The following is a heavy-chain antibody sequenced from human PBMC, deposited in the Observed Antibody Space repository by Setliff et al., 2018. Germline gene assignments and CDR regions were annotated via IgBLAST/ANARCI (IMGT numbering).Heavy chain of an antibody. V-gene: IGHV5-51*01. CDR1: GYSFSTCW. D-gene: IGHD3-10*01. Sequence: PGESLKISCKGSGYSFSTCWIGWVRQMPGKGLEWMGIIYPGDSITRYSPSFQGQATISVDKSINTAYLQWSSLRASDTAIYYCARHPYYYGSGTYLDNNNRWFDPWGQGTLVTVSS. CDR2: IYPGDSIT. CDR3: ARHPYYYGSGTYLDNNNRWFDP. J-gene: IGHJ5*02.